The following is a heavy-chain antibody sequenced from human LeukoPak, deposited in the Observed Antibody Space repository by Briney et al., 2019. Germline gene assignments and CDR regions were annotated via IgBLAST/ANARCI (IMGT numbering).Heavy chain of an antibody. V-gene: IGHV3-23*01. CDR3: ARDNSVGDNAWWFDP. D-gene: IGHD1-26*01. CDR2: ISGGSSGST. Sequence: GGSLRLSCAASGFTFSDYAMSWVRQAPGKGLEWLSVISGGSSGSTYYADSVTGRFTVSRDNSKNTVDLQMNNLRVDDTAIYYCARDNSVGDNAWWFDPWGQGTLVTVSS. CDR1: GFTFSDYA. J-gene: IGHJ5*02.